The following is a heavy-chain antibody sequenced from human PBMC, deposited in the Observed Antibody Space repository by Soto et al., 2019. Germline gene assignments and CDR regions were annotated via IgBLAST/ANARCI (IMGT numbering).Heavy chain of an antibody. Sequence: PSETLSLTCTVSGGSVSSNSYSWGWIRQSPGKGLEWIGTIYSSENTYYNPSLLSRVTISVDTSKNEFSLKLSSVTAADTAVYYCARRLYYDSSGFEGGGMDVWGQGTTVTVS. CDR1: GGSVSSNSYS. J-gene: IGHJ6*02. D-gene: IGHD3-22*01. CDR3: ARRLYYDSSGFEGGGMDV. CDR2: IYSSENT. V-gene: IGHV4-39*01.